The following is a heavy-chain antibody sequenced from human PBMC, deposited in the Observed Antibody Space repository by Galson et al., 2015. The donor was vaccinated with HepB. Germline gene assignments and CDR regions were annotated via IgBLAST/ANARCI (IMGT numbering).Heavy chain of an antibody. Sequence: SLRLSCAASGFTFSSYWINWVRQAPGKGLEWVANIKEEGSEKSYVDSVKGRFTISRDNAKNSVYLQMNSLRVEDTAVYYCARVRYGGNFDCWGQGTLVTVSS. V-gene: IGHV3-7*03. CDR2: IKEEGSEK. D-gene: IGHD4-23*01. CDR3: ARVRYGGNFDC. CDR1: GFTFSSYW. J-gene: IGHJ4*02.